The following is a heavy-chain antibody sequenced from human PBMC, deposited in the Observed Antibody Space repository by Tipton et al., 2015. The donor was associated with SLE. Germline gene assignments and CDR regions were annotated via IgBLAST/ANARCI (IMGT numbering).Heavy chain of an antibody. CDR1: GGSISSGSYY. CDR3: ARGVLWFGFSRRAFDI. V-gene: IGHV4-61*09. J-gene: IGHJ3*02. D-gene: IGHD3-10*01. CDR2: IYTSGST. Sequence: TLSLTCTVSGGSISSGSYYWSWIRQPAGKGLEWIGYIYTSGSTNYNPSLKSRVTISVDTSKNQFSLKLSSVTAADTAVYYCARGVLWFGFSRRAFDIWGQGTMVTVSS.